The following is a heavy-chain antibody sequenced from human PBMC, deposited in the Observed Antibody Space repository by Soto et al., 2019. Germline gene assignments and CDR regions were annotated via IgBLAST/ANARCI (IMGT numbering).Heavy chain of an antibody. V-gene: IGHV4-59*01. CDR3: TRFVVVPAAGGPGYYYYMAV. D-gene: IGHD2-2*01. CDR2: IYYSGST. Sequence: SETLSLTCTVSGGSISSYYWSWIRQPPGKGLEWIGYIYYSGSTNYNPSLKSRVTISVDTSKNQFSLKLSSVTAADTAVYYCTRFVVVPAAGGPGYYYYMAVGGKGTRVTVSS. CDR1: GGSISSYY. J-gene: IGHJ6*03.